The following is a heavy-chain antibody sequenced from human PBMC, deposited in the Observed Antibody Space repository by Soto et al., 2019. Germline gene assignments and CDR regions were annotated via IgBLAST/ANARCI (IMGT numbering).Heavy chain of an antibody. CDR3: ARAQSYSSGWVDY. Sequence: GGSLRLSCAASGFTFSSYWMSWVRQAPGKGLEWVANIKQDGSEKYYVDSVKGRFTISRDNAKNSLYLQMNSLRAEDTAVYYCARAQSYSSGWVDYWGQGTLVTVSS. CDR1: GFTFSSYW. J-gene: IGHJ4*02. V-gene: IGHV3-7*01. CDR2: IKQDGSEK. D-gene: IGHD6-19*01.